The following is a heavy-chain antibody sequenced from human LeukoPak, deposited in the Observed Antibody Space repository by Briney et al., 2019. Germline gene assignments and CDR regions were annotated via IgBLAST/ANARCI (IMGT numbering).Heavy chain of an antibody. D-gene: IGHD3-16*01. CDR1: GGSVSSNTHH. CDR2: VYYLGST. V-gene: IGHV4-39*01. CDR3: ARQDEKNYGDWFDP. J-gene: IGHJ5*02. Sequence: SETLSLTCTVSGGSVSSNTHHWGWIRQPPGKGLEWIGSVYYLGSTYYNPSLKSRATISVDTSKNHFSLKVRSVTAADTAVYYCARQDEKNYGDWFDPWGQGTLVTVSS.